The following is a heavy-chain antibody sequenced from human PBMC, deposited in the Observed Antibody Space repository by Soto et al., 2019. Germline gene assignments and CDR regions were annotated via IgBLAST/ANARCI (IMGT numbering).Heavy chain of an antibody. V-gene: IGHV1-69*13. Sequence: ASVKVSCQASGGTFSCHAISWVRQPPGQGLEWMGGLIPIFGRANYAKKFQDRLTITADESTRTAYMEVSSVRSEDKDVYYCTSYDANLYNYDRSGPHAFDIWGQGTMVTVSS. J-gene: IGHJ3*02. CDR3: TSYDANLYNYDRSGPHAFDI. CDR1: GGTFSCHA. D-gene: IGHD3-22*01. CDR2: LIPIFGRA.